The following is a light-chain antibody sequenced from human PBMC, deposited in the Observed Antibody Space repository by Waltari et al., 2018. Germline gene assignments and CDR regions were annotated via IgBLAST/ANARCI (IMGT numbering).Light chain of an antibody. CDR3: QQRSNWPRRT. CDR1: QSVSSY. Sequence: EIVLTQSPATLSLSPGERPTLSCRASQSVSSYLAWYQQQPGQAPRLLIYDASNRATGIPARFSGSGSGTDFTLPISSLEPEDFAVYYCQQRSNWPRRTFGQGTKVEIK. CDR2: DAS. V-gene: IGKV3-11*01. J-gene: IGKJ1*01.